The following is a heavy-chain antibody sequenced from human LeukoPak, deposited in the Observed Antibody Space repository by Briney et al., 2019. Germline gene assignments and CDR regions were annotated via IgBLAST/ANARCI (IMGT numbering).Heavy chain of an antibody. D-gene: IGHD3-10*01. CDR2: ISSRSSYI. CDR1: GFTFSNYS. Sequence: GGSLSLSCAASGFTFSNYSMNWVRQAPGKGLEWVSSISSRSSYIYYADSVKGRFTISRDNAKNSLYLQMNSLRAEDTAVYYCAKGAHYSGSGNYRRGHYFDYWGQGTLVTVSS. J-gene: IGHJ4*02. CDR3: AKGAHYSGSGNYRRGHYFDY. V-gene: IGHV3-21*01.